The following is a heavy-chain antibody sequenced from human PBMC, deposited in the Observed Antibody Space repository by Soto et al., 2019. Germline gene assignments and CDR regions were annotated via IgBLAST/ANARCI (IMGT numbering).Heavy chain of an antibody. D-gene: IGHD6-19*01. V-gene: IGHV3-23*01. CDR3: AKRAVAGNFFDY. CDR1: GFTFSSYA. J-gene: IGHJ4*02. Sequence: EVQLLESGGGLVQPGGSLRLSCAASGFTFSSYAMSWVRQAPGKGLEWVSAISGSGGSTYYADSVKGRFTISRDNSKNTLYLQMNILSGEDTAVYYCAKRAVAGNFFDYWGQGTLVAVSS. CDR2: ISGSGGST.